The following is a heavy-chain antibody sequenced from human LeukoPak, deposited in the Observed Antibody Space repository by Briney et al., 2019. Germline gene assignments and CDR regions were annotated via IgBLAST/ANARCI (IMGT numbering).Heavy chain of an antibody. CDR1: GFTFSHYG. CDR2: ISYDGSNK. CDR3: GISDAFDI. V-gene: IGHV3-30*03. Sequence: GGSLRLSCAASGFTFSHYGVHWVRQAPGKGLEWVAVISYDGSNKYYADSVKGRFTISRDNAKNSLYLQMNSLRAEDTAVYYCGISDAFDIWGQGTMVTVSS. J-gene: IGHJ3*02. D-gene: IGHD1-14*01.